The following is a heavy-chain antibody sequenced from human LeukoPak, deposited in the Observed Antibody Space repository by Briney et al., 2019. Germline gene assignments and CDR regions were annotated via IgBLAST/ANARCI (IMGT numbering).Heavy chain of an antibody. D-gene: IGHD5-18*01. CDR1: GYTFTGYY. J-gene: IGHJ4*02. CDR3: ARTFFGYRYGYPVY. V-gene: IGHV1-2*02. CDR2: INPNSGGT. Sequence: ASVTVSFTASGYTFTGYYMHWVRQAPGQGLEWMGWINPNSGGTNYAQKFQGRVTRTRDTSISTAYVELSRLRSDDTAVYYCARTFFGYRYGYPVYWGQGSLVTVSS.